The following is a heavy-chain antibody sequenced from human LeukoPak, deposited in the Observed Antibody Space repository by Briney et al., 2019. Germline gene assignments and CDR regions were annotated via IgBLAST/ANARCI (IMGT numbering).Heavy chain of an antibody. J-gene: IGHJ6*03. D-gene: IGHD3-3*01. CDR2: IHYSGST. Sequence: SETLSLTCTVSGGSISSYYWSWIRQPPGKGLEWIGYIHYSGSTNYNPSLKSRVTISVDTSKNQFSLKLSSVTAADTAVYYCARGSGDFWSTPTFYYYMDVWGKGTTVTVSS. V-gene: IGHV4-59*01. CDR1: GGSISSYY. CDR3: ARGSGDFWSTPTFYYYMDV.